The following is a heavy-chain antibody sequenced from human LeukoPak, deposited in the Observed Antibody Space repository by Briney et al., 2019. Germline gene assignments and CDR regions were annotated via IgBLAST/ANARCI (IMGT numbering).Heavy chain of an antibody. CDR2: IYYSGST. CDR3: ARTKSRYGGNSNFDY. J-gene: IGHJ4*02. D-gene: IGHD4-23*01. Sequence: KPSETLSLTCTVSGGSISSYYWSWIRQPPGKGLEWIGYIYYSGSTNYNPSLKSRVTISVDTSKNQFSLKLSSMTAADTAVYYCARTKSRYGGNSNFDYWGQGTLVTVSS. CDR1: GGSISSYY. V-gene: IGHV4-59*01.